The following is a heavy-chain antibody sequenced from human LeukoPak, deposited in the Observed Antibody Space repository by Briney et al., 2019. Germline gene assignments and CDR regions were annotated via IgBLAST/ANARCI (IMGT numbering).Heavy chain of an antibody. V-gene: IGHV4-39*01. D-gene: IGHD1-26*01. CDR1: GGSISISNYY. CDR2: ISYSGT. Sequence: SETLSLTCTVSGGSISISNYYWGWIRQPPGRGLEWIGSISYSGTYYNPSLKRRLTLSVDTSKNHFSLNLRSVTAADTAVYYCARRTSNPVGAIDYWGQGTLVTVSS. CDR3: ARRTSNPVGAIDY. J-gene: IGHJ4*02.